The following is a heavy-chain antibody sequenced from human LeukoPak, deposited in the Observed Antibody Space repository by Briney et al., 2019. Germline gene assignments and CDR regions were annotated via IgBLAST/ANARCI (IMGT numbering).Heavy chain of an antibody. CDR2: INPNSGGT. V-gene: IGHV1-2*02. Sequence: GASVKVSCKASGYTFTGYYMHWVRQAPGQGLEWMGWINPNSGGTNYAQKFQGRVTMTRDTSISTAYMELSRLRSDDTAVYYCARVSGKGVYYYYYMDVWGKGTTVTISS. J-gene: IGHJ6*03. CDR1: GYTFTGYY. D-gene: IGHD1-20*01. CDR3: ARVSGKGVYYYYYMDV.